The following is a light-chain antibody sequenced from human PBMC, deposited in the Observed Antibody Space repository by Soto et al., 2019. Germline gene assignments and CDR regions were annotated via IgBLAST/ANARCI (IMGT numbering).Light chain of an antibody. CDR2: GAS. CDR1: QSFSSTY. V-gene: IGKV3-20*01. CDR3: QQYGSSPPYT. Sequence: EIVLTQSPGTLSLSPGERATLSCRASQSFSSTYLAWYQQKPGQTPRLLIYGASSRATGIPDRFSASGSGTDFTLTISRLEPEDSAVYYCQQYGSSPPYTFGQGTKLEIK. J-gene: IGKJ2*01.